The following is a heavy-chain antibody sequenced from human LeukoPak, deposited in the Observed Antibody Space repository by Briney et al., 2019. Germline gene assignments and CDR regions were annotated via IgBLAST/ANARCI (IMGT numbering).Heavy chain of an antibody. J-gene: IGHJ4*01. CDR1: GFTFSGSA. CDR3: VSGGVIVVATSDY. V-gene: IGHV3-73*01. CDR2: IRSKANCYAT. Sequence: QPGGSLRLSCAASGFTFSGSAMHWAREASGKGLEWVGRIRSKANCYATAYVASAKGRFTISRDASKNTAYLQMNNLKTADTAVYYCVSGGVIVVATSDYWGHGTLWTVSS. D-gene: IGHD3-22*01.